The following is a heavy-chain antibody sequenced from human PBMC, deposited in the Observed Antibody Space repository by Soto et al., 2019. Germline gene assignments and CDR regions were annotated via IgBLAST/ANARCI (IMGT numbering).Heavy chain of an antibody. V-gene: IGHV4-34*01. Sequence: SETLSLTCAVYGGSFSGYYWSWIRQPPGKGLEWIGEINHSGSTNYNPSLKSRVTISVDTSKNQFSLKLSSVTAADTAVYYCARRSSSWSPFDYWVQGTLVTVSS. J-gene: IGHJ4*02. D-gene: IGHD6-13*01. CDR1: GGSFSGYY. CDR3: ARRSSSWSPFDY. CDR2: INHSGST.